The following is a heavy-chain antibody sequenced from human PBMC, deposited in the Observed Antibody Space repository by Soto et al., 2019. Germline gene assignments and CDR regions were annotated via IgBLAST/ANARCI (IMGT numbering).Heavy chain of an antibody. J-gene: IGHJ6*02. CDR2: ISTYNGNT. Sequence: ASVKVSYKXSGYTFTSYGISWVRQAPGQGLEWVGWISTYNGNTNYAQKLQGRVTMTTDTSTSTAYMELRSLRSDDTAVYYCARGGGYSFGSFYYYGMDVWGQGTTVTVSS. CDR1: GYTFTSYG. CDR3: ARGGGYSFGSFYYYGMDV. D-gene: IGHD5-18*01. V-gene: IGHV1-18*01.